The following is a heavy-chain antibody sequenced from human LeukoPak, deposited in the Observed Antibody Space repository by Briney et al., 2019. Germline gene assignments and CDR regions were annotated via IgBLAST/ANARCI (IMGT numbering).Heavy chain of an antibody. Sequence: SETLSLTCTVSGGSISSSNYYWGWIRQPPGKGLEWIASLYYSGRTYYNPSLKGRVTISVDTSKNQFSLKLSSVTAADTAVYYCARSSMGYSLLNWGQGTLVTVSS. CDR3: ARSSMGYSLLN. CDR1: GGSISSSNYY. D-gene: IGHD5-18*01. CDR2: LYYSGRT. J-gene: IGHJ4*02. V-gene: IGHV4-39*07.